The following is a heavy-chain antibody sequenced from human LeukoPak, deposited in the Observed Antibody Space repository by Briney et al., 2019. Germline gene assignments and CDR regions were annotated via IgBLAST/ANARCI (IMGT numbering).Heavy chain of an antibody. Sequence: GGSLRLSCAASGFTFSSYAMSWVRQAPGKGLEWVSAISGSGGSTYYADSVKGRFTISRDNSKNTLYLQMNSLRAEDTAVYYCARSSGPYYDSSGYYWYFDLWGRGTLVTVSS. CDR2: ISGSGGST. CDR1: GFTFSSYA. V-gene: IGHV3-23*01. J-gene: IGHJ2*01. CDR3: ARSSGPYYDSSGYYWYFDL. D-gene: IGHD3-22*01.